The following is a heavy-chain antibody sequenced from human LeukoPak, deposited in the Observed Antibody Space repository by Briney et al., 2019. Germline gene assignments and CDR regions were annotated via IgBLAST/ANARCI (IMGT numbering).Heavy chain of an antibody. CDR3: TRPYSGSYYGLGRTQN. CDR1: GFTFGDYA. J-gene: IGHJ4*02. CDR2: IRSKAYGWTT. D-gene: IGHD1-26*01. Sequence: GRSLRLSCTASGFTFGDYAMSWFRQAPGKGLEWVGFIRSKAYGWTTEYAASVKGRFTISRDDSKSIAYLQMNSLKTEDTAVYYCTRPYSGSYYGLGRTQNWGQGTLVTVTS. V-gene: IGHV3-49*03.